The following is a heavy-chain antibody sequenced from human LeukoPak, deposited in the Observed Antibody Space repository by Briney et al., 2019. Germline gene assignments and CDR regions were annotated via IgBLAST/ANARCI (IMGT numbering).Heavy chain of an antibody. CDR1: GFTFSSYN. V-gene: IGHV3-7*01. D-gene: IGHD2-21*01. CDR3: TRDNRYYY. Sequence: GGALRLSCKASGFTFSSYNMHWVRQAPGKGLEWVENIKEDGSEKYYEDSVKGRFTISRDNAKNLVYLQMNSLRAEDTAVYYCTRDNRYYYWGQGTVVTVSS. J-gene: IGHJ4*02. CDR2: IKEDGSEK.